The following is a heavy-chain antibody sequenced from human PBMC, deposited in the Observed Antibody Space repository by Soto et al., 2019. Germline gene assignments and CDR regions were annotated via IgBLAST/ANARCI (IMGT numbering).Heavy chain of an antibody. Sequence: PSETLSLTCTVSGGSISSYYWSWIRQPPGKGLEWIGYIYYSGSTNYNPSLKSRVTISVDTSKNQFSLKLSSVTAADTAVYYCARLQLTYYYDSSGPMDVWGQGTTVTVSS. J-gene: IGHJ6*02. V-gene: IGHV4-59*01. CDR1: GGSISSYY. CDR3: ARLQLTYYYDSSGPMDV. CDR2: IYYSGST. D-gene: IGHD3-22*01.